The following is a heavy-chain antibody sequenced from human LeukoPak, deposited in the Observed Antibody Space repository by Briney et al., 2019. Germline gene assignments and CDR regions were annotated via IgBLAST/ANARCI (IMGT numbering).Heavy chain of an antibody. CDR1: GYSISSGYY. Sequence: SETLSLTCAVSGYSISSGYYWGRIRQPPGKGLEWIGSIYHSGSTYYNPSLKSRVTISVDTSKNQFSLKLSPVTAADTAVYYCARLYMVPSYYYYYMDVWGKGTTVTVSS. V-gene: IGHV4-38-2*01. CDR2: IYHSGST. D-gene: IGHD3-10*01. CDR3: ARLYMVPSYYYYYMDV. J-gene: IGHJ6*03.